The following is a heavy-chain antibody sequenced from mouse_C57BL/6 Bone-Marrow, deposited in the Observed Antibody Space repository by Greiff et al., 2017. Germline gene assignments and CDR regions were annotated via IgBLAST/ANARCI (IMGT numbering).Heavy chain of an antibody. CDR1: GFTFSDYY. Sequence: EVKLVESEGGLVQPGSSMKLSCTASGFTFSDYYMAWVRQVPEKGLEWVANINYDGSSTYYLDSLKSRFIISRDNAKNILYLQMSSLKSEDTATYYCARVNYADYFDYWGQGTTLTVSS. D-gene: IGHD2-4*01. CDR3: ARVNYADYFDY. V-gene: IGHV5-16*01. J-gene: IGHJ2*01. CDR2: INYDGSST.